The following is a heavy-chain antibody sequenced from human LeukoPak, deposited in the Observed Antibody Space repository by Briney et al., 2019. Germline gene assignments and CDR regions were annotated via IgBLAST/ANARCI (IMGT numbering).Heavy chain of an antibody. CDR1: GGSVSSSSYY. J-gene: IGHJ3*02. V-gene: IGHV4-39*07. CDR2: LYYSGST. D-gene: IGHD2/OR15-2a*01. Sequence: SETLSLTCSVSGGSVSSSSYYWGWIRQPPGKGLEWIGTLYYSGSTYYNPSLRSRVTISGDTSKGQFSLRLTSVTAADTAVYYCARKNDFEIWGQGTLVTVSS. CDR3: ARKNDFEI.